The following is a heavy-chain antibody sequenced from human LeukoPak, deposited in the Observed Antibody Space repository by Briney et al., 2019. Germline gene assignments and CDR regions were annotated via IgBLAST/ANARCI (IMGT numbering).Heavy chain of an antibody. V-gene: IGHV4-31*03. D-gene: IGHD2-21*02. CDR1: GGSISSGGYY. Sequence: PSQTLSLTCTVSGGSISSGGYYWSWIRQHPGKGLEWIGDIYYSGSTYYNPSLKNRVTISVDTSKNQFSLKLSSVTAADTAVYYCARDGRDFPFDPWGQGTLVTVSS. CDR2: IYYSGST. J-gene: IGHJ5*02. CDR3: ARDGRDFPFDP.